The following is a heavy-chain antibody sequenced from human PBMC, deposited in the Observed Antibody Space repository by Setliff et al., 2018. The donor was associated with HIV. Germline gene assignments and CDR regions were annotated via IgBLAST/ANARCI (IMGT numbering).Heavy chain of an antibody. V-gene: IGHV4-4*07. CDR3: ARLSCSSNSCPFDY. D-gene: IGHD2-2*01. CDR1: GGSISSYY. CDR2: IYSGGST. Sequence: SETLSLTCTVSGGSISSYYWSWIRQPPGKGLEWIGRIYSGGSTNYNPSLNSRVTMSVDTSKNQFSLKLNSVTAADTAVYYCARLSCSSNSCPFDYWVQGTLVTVSS. J-gene: IGHJ4*02.